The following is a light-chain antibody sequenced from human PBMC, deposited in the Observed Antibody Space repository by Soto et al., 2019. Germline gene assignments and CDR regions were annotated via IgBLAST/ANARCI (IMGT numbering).Light chain of an antibody. CDR2: GAS. CDR1: RSVSAGY. CDR3: QQYGNSPLT. V-gene: IGKV3-20*01. J-gene: IGKJ4*01. Sequence: ETLLTQSPGTLSLSPGERATLSCRASRSVSAGYLAWYQQKPGQPPRLLVYGASSRATGIPDRFSGSGSGTDFTLTISRLEPEDFAMFYCQQYGNSPLTFGGGTKVEIK.